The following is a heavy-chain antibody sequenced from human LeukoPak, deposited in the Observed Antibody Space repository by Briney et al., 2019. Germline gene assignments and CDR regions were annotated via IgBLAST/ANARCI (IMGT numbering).Heavy chain of an antibody. CDR2: ITSSSSYI. V-gene: IGHV3-21*01. Sequence: GGSLRLSCAASGFTFSSYNMNWVRQAPGKGLEWVSSITSSSSYIYYADSVKGRFTISRDNAKTSLYLEMNSLRAEDTAVYYCARDWPVSFDYWGQGTLVTVSS. CDR1: GFTFSSYN. CDR3: ARDWPVSFDY. J-gene: IGHJ4*02. D-gene: IGHD3-16*02.